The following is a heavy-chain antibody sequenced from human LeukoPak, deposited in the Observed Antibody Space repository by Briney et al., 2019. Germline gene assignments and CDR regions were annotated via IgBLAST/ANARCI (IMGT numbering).Heavy chain of an antibody. V-gene: IGHV2-5*01. CDR1: GFSLSTSGVS. Sequence: SGPTLVNPTQTLTLTCTFSGFSLSTSGVSVGWIRQPPGKALEWLTLIYWNDDKLYSPSLTSRLTITKDTSKNQVVLTMTNMDPVDSATYYCTHRRTRDGYPDYWGQGTLVTVSS. CDR3: THRRTRDGYPDY. D-gene: IGHD5-24*01. J-gene: IGHJ4*02. CDR2: IYWNDDK.